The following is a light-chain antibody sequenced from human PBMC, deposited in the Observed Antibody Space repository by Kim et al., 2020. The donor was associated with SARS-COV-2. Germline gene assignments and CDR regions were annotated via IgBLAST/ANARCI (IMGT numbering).Light chain of an antibody. J-gene: IGKJ1*01. CDR2: VIT. Sequence: SSVHLAWYQQKRGQAPRLIIFVITRRATDIPDRFSGSGAGTDFTLTISRLEPEDSAIYYCQQYAGVPPTFGQGTKVDIK. CDR1: SSVH. CDR3: QQYAGVPPT. V-gene: IGKV3-20*01.